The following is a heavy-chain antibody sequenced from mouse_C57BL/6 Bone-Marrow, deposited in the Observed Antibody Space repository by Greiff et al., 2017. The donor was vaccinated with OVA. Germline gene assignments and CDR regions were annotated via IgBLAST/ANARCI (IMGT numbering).Heavy chain of an antibody. CDR3: ASGNYGSSFYAMDY. V-gene: IGHV14-3*01. Sequence: DVKLVESVAELVRPGASVKLSCTASGFNIKNTYMHWVKQRPEQGLEWIGRIDPANDNTKYAPKFQGKATMTADTSSNTAYLQLSSLSSEDTAVYCCASGNYGSSFYAMDYWGQGTSVTVSS. D-gene: IGHD1-1*01. CDR2: IDPANDNT. J-gene: IGHJ4*01. CDR1: GFNIKNTY.